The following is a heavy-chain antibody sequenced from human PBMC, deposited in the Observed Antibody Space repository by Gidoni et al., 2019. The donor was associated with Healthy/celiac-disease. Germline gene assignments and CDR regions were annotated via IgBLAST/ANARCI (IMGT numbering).Heavy chain of an antibody. CDR1: GGTFSSYT. D-gene: IGHD2-15*01. CDR3: AREGTPGYCSGGSCWNWFDP. Sequence: QVQLVQSGAEVKKPGSSVKVSCKASGGTFSSYTISWVRQAPGQGLEWMGRIIPILGIANYAQKFQGRVTITADKSTSTAYMELSSLRSEDTAVYYCAREGTPGYCSGGSCWNWFDPWGQGTLVTVSS. CDR2: IIPILGIA. V-gene: IGHV1-69*08. J-gene: IGHJ5*02.